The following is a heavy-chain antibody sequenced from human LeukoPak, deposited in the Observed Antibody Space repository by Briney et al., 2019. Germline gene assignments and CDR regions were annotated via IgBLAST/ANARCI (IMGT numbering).Heavy chain of an antibody. CDR2: ISGSGGST. Sequence: PGGSLRLSCAASGFTFSSYAMSWVRQAPGKGLEWVLAISGSGGSTYYADSVKGRFTISRDNSKNTLYLQMNSLRAEDTAVYYCAKGKQQLVYYFDYKGQGTLVTVSS. CDR3: AKGKQQLVYYFDY. V-gene: IGHV3-23*01. CDR1: GFTFSSYA. D-gene: IGHD6-13*01. J-gene: IGHJ4*02.